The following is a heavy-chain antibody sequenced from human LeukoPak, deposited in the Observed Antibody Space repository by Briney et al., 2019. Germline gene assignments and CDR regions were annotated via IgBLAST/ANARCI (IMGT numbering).Heavy chain of an antibody. D-gene: IGHD6-19*01. V-gene: IGHV4-59*01. CDR1: GGSISSYY. CDR3: AGRYSSGWYPPDY. J-gene: IGHJ4*02. Sequence: SETLSLTCTVSGGSISSYYWSWIRQPPGKGLEWIGYIYYSGSTNYNPSLKSRVTISVDTSKNQFSLKLSSVTAADTAVYYCAGRYSSGWYPPDYWGQGTLVTVSS. CDR2: IYYSGST.